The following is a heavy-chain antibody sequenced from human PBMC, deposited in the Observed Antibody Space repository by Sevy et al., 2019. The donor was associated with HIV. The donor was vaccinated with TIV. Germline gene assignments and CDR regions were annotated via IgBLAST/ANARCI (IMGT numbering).Heavy chain of an antibody. J-gene: IGHJ5*02. CDR2: IYYSGST. CDR3: ARCKVLLWSGYLSWFDP. D-gene: IGHD3-3*01. Sequence: SETLSLTCTVSGGSISSYYWSWIRQPPGKGLEWIGYIYYSGSTKYNPSLKSRVTISVDTSKNQFSLKLSSVTAADTAVYYCARCKVLLWSGYLSWFDPWGQGTLVTVSS. CDR1: GGSISSYY. V-gene: IGHV4-59*01.